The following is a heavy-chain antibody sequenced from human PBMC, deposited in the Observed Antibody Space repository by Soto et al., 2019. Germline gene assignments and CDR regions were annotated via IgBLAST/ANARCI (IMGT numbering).Heavy chain of an antibody. D-gene: IGHD3-16*01. V-gene: IGHV5-51*01. CDR3: ARHWGGSYDWGDYYYYYGMDV. J-gene: IGHJ6*02. Sequence: GESLKISCKGSGYSFTSYWIGWVRQMPGKGLEWMGIIYPGDSDTRYSPSFQGQVTISADKSISTAYLQWSSLKASDTAMYYCARHWGGSYDWGDYYYYYGMDVWGQGTTVTVSS. CDR1: GYSFTSYW. CDR2: IYPGDSDT.